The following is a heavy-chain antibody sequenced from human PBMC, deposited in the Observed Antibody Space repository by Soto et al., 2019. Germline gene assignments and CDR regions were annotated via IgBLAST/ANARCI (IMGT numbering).Heavy chain of an antibody. Sequence: SETLSLTCTVSGGSISSGGYYWSWIRQHPGKGLEWIGYIYYSGSTYYNPSLKSRVTISVDTSKNQFSLKLSSVTAADTAVYYCARTGDLIIAAAGANWFDPWGQGTLVTVSS. CDR3: ARTGDLIIAAAGANWFDP. CDR1: GGSISSGGYY. D-gene: IGHD6-13*01. V-gene: IGHV4-31*03. CDR2: IYYSGST. J-gene: IGHJ5*02.